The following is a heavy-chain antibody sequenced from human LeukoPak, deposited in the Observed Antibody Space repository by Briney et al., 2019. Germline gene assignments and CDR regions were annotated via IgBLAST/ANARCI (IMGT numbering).Heavy chain of an antibody. J-gene: IGHJ4*02. CDR1: GGPITSYY. CDR3: ARGIDYYGSGNDY. V-gene: IGHV4-4*07. D-gene: IGHD3-10*01. CDR2: IYTSGST. Sequence: SETLSLTCTVSGGPITSYYWSSIRQPAGKGLEWIGRIYTSGSTNYNPSLKSRVTMSVDTSKNQFSLKLSSVTAADTAVYYCARGIDYYGSGNDYWGQGTLATVSS.